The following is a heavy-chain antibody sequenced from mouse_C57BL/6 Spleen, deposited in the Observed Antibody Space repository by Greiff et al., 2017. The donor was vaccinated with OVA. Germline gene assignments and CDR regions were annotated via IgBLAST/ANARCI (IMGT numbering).Heavy chain of an antibody. CDR3: ARDWATVVAGDD. D-gene: IGHD1-1*01. CDR2: IQPNSVST. V-gene: IGHV1-64*01. Sequence: QVQLQQPGAELVKPGASVKLSCKASGYTFTSYWMHWVKQRPGQGLEWIGMIQPNSVSTNYNEKFKSKATLTVDKSSSTAYMQLSSLTSEDSAVYCCARDWATVVAGDDWGQGTTLTVSS. J-gene: IGHJ2*01. CDR1: GYTFTSYW.